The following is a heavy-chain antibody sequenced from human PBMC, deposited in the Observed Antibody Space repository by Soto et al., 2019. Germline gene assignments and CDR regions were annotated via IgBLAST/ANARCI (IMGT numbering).Heavy chain of an antibody. Sequence: GESLKISCRASGYSFSTYWIAWVRQMPGKGLEWMGIIYPSDSDTRYSPSFQGQVTSSADKYISTAYLQWSSLKASDTAMYYCGRGLGYCSDCVCRIIDSWGQGTLVTVSS. CDR3: GRGLGYCSDCVCRIIDS. V-gene: IGHV5-51*01. D-gene: IGHD2-8*01. CDR2: IYPSDSDT. CDR1: GYSFSTYW. J-gene: IGHJ4*02.